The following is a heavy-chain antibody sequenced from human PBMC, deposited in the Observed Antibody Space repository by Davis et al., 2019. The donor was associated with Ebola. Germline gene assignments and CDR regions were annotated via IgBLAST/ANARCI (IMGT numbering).Heavy chain of an antibody. Sequence: PGGSLRLSCTASGFTFGDYAMSWFRQAPGKGLEWVGFIRSKAYGGTTEYAASVKGRFTISRDDSKSIAYLQMNSLKTEDTAVYYCTRGFWGGYTIRYYFDYWGQGTLVTVSS. J-gene: IGHJ4*02. V-gene: IGHV3-49*03. CDR1: GFTFGDYA. D-gene: IGHD3-3*01. CDR2: IRSKAYGGTT. CDR3: TRGFWGGYTIRYYFDY.